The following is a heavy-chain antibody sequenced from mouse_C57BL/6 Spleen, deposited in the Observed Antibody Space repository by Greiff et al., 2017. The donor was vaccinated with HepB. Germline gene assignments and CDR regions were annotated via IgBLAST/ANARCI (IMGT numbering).Heavy chain of an antibody. D-gene: IGHD2-2*01. V-gene: IGHV5-12*01. CDR1: GFTFSDYY. CDR2: ISNGGGST. Sequence: DVMLVESGGGLVQPGGSLKLSCAASGFTFSDYYMYWVRQTPEKRLEWVAYISNGGGSTYYPDTVKGRFTISRDNAKNTLYLQMSRLKSEDTAMYYCARHYYGYVYYAMDYWGQGTSVTVSS. J-gene: IGHJ4*01. CDR3: ARHYYGYVYYAMDY.